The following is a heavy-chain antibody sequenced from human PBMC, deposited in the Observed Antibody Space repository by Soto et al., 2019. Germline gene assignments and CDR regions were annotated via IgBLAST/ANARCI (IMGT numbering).Heavy chain of an antibody. Sequence: QVQLVESGGGLVKPGGSLRLSCAASGFTFSDYYMSWIRQAPGKGLEWVSYISSSSSYTNYADSVKGRFTISRDNAKNSLYQQMNSGRAEDTAVYYCARVKQRDGWDWFPPGGQETLVTVSS. J-gene: IGHJ5*02. CDR1: GFTFSDYY. CDR2: ISSSSSYT. CDR3: ARVKQRDGWDWFPP. V-gene: IGHV3-11*05. D-gene: IGHD6-25*01.